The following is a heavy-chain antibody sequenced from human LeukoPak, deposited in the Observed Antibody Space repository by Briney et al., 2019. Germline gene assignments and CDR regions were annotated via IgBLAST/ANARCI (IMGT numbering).Heavy chain of an antibody. J-gene: IGHJ2*01. D-gene: IGHD6-6*01. V-gene: IGHV3-53*01. Sequence: GGSLRLSCAASGFTFSNYWMTWVRQAPGKGLEWVSVIYGGDANTFYADSVKGRFTISRDTSKNTLFLQMNSLRAEDTAVYYCARDAGISAWYFDLWGRGTLVTVSS. CDR2: IYGGDANT. CDR3: ARDAGISAWYFDL. CDR1: GFTFSNYW.